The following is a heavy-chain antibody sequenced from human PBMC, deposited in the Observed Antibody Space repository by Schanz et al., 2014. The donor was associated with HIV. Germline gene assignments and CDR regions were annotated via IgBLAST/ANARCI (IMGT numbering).Heavy chain of an antibody. CDR1: GFTFRSYS. CDR3: TKEVPPDV. D-gene: IGHD1-1*01. V-gene: IGHV3-21*04. J-gene: IGHJ6*02. CDR2: ISSGNSYI. Sequence: VQLVESGGGVVQPGRSLRLSCTASGFTFRSYSMNWVRQAPGKGLEWVSSISSGNSYIYYADSVKGRFTISRDDAKSSLFLQMNSLRAEDTAVYYCTKEVPPDVWGQGTTVTVSS.